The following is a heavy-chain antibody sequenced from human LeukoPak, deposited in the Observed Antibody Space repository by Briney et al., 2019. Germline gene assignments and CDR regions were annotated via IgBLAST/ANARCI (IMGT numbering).Heavy chain of an antibody. J-gene: IGHJ5*02. CDR3: ASEVVVVTAHAGWFDP. Sequence: SETLSLTCTVSGGSVSSGSYYWSWIRQPPGKGLEWIGYIYYSGSTNYNPSLKSRVTISVDTSKNQFSLKLSSVTAADTAVYYCASEVVVVTAHAGWFDPWGQGTLVTVSS. D-gene: IGHD2-21*02. V-gene: IGHV4-61*01. CDR2: IYYSGST. CDR1: GGSVSSGSYY.